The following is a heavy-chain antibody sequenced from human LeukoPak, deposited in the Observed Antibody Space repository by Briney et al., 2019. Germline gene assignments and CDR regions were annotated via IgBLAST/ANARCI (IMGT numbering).Heavy chain of an antibody. J-gene: IGHJ5*02. CDR3: ARRLPPYDCSAP. D-gene: IGHD2-21*02. V-gene: IGHV6-1*01. CDR1: GDSVSSNSVT. CDR2: TYYRSTWYN. Sequence: SQTLSLTCSISGDSVSSNSVTWHWIRQSPARGVEWRGRTYYRSTWYNDYAVSVSGRITVNPDTSNNPLSLHLNSVTPEDTAVYYCARRLPPYDCSAPWGQGILVTVPS.